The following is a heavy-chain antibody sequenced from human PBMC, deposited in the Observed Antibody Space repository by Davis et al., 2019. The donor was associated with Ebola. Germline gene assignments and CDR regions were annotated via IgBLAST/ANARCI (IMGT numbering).Heavy chain of an antibody. Sequence: GESLKISCAASGFTFSSYAMHWVRQAPGKGLEWVASIRYDGNNHYYADSVKGRFTISRDNSKNTLYLQMNSLRAEDTIVYYCAGAAAGYNSNWARGLDIHVWGKGTTVTVSS. CDR1: GFTFSSYA. D-gene: IGHD6-13*01. V-gene: IGHV3-30*02. J-gene: IGHJ6*04. CDR2: IRYDGNNH. CDR3: AGAAAGYNSNWARGLDIHV.